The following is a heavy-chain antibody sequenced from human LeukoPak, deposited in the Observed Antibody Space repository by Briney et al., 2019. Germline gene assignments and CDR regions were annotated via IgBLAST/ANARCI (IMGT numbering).Heavy chain of an antibody. Sequence: SETLSLTCAVYGGSFSGYYWSWIRQPPGKGLEWIGEINHSGSTNYNPSLKSRVTISVDTSKNQFSLKLSSVTAADTAVYYCASVAGHYHDSSWGQGTLVTVSS. CDR1: GGSFSGYY. D-gene: IGHD3-22*01. J-gene: IGHJ4*02. V-gene: IGHV4-34*01. CDR2: INHSGST. CDR3: ASVAGHYHDSS.